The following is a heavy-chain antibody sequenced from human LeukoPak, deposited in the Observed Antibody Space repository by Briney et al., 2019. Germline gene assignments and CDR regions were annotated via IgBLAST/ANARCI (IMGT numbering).Heavy chain of an antibody. D-gene: IGHD6-13*01. CDR2: ISSSGSTI. CDR1: GFSFSSYD. CDR3: ARVAAGLDY. V-gene: IGHV3-48*03. Sequence: GGSLRLSCAASGFSFSSYDMNWVRQAPGKGLEWISCISSSGSTIYYAESVKGRFTISRDNAKNSLYLQMNSLRAEDTAVYYCARVAAGLDYWGQGTLVTVSA. J-gene: IGHJ4*02.